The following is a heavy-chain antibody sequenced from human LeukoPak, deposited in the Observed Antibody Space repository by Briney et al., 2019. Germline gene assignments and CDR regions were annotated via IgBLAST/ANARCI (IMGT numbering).Heavy chain of an antibody. J-gene: IGHJ4*02. V-gene: IGHV3-15*01. CDR1: EFTFSNTW. CDR3: ARVRYDSSGYYSLSDY. CDR2: IKSKTDGGTT. D-gene: IGHD3-22*01. Sequence: GGSLRLSCVASEFTFSNTWMNWVRQAPGKGLEWVGRIKSKTDGGTTDYAAPVKGRFTILRDDSKNTLYLQMNSLKTEDTAVYYCARVRYDSSGYYSLSDYWGQGTLVTVSS.